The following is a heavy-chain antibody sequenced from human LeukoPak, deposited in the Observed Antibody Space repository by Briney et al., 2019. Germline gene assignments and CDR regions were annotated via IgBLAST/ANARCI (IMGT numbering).Heavy chain of an antibody. V-gene: IGHV3-30*18. CDR2: ISYDGSNK. J-gene: IGHJ4*02. Sequence: GGSLRLSCAASGFTFSSYGMHWVRQAPGKGLEWVAVISYDGSNKYYADSVKGRFTIPRDNSKNTLYLQMNSLRAEDTAVYYCAKDILTGFGDYWGQGTLVTVSS. CDR1: GFTFSSYG. D-gene: IGHD3-9*01. CDR3: AKDILTGFGDY.